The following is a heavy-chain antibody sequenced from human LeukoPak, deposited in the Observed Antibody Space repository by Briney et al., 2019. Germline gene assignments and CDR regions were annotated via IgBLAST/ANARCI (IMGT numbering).Heavy chain of an antibody. D-gene: IGHD3-22*01. CDR1: GGSISSYY. CDR2: IYYSGST. J-gene: IGHJ4*02. CDR3: ARYDSSGYFAVDY. Sequence: PETLSLTCTVSGGSISSYYWSWIRQPPGKGLEWIGYIYYSGSTNYNPSLKSRVTISVDTSKNQFSLKLSSVTAADTAVYYCARYDSSGYFAVDYWGQGTLVTVSS. V-gene: IGHV4-59*01.